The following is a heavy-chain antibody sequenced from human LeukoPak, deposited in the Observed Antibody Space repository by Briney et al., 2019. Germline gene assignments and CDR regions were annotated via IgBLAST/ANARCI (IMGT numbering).Heavy chain of an antibody. CDR2: ISGSGGST. V-gene: IGHV3-23*01. CDR3: AKGVYSYGYRGAFDY. D-gene: IGHD5-18*01. Sequence: PGGSLRLSCAASGFTFSSYAMSWVRQAPGKGLEGVSAISGSGGSTYYADSVKGRFTISRDNSKNTLYLQMNSLRAEDTAVYYCAKGVYSYGYRGAFDYWGQGTLVTVSS. J-gene: IGHJ4*02. CDR1: GFTFSSYA.